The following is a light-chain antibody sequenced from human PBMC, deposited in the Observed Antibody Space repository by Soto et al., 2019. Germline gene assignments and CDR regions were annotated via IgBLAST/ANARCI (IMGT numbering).Light chain of an antibody. J-gene: IGLJ1*01. V-gene: IGLV2-23*02. CDR1: SSDVGSYNL. CDR2: EVS. CDR3: CSYAGSSTV. Sequence: QSALTQPASVSGSPGQSITISCTGTSSDVGSYNLVSWYQQHPGKAPKLIIYEVSKRPSGVSNRFSGSKSGNTASLTISGLQAEDEVVYYCCSYAGSSTVFGTGTKVTVL.